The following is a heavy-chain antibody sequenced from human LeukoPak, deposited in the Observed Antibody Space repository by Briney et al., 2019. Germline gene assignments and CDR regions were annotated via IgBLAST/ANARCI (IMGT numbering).Heavy chain of an antibody. V-gene: IGHV3-33*01. D-gene: IGHD2-21*01. Sequence: PGGSLRLSCAASGFTFSSYGMHWVRQAPGKGLEWVAVIWYDGSNKYYADSVKGRFTISRDNSKNTLYLQMNSPRAEDTAVYYCARDRIPTYYYGMDVWGQGTTVTVSS. CDR2: IWYDGSNK. J-gene: IGHJ6*02. CDR3: ARDRIPTYYYGMDV. CDR1: GFTFSSYG.